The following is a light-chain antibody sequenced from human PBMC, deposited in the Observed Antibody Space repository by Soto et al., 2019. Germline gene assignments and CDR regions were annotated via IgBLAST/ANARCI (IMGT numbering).Light chain of an antibody. CDR2: EVS. J-gene: IGLJ1*01. CDR1: SSDVGSYDL. Sequence: QSVLTQPASVSGSPLQSITISCTGTSSDVGSYDLVSWYQQHPGKAPQLMIYEVSQRPSGVSSRFSGSKSGNTASLTIFGLQAEDETDYYSCSYAGSSTYVLGTGTKVTVL. CDR3: CSYAGSSTYV. V-gene: IGLV2-23*02.